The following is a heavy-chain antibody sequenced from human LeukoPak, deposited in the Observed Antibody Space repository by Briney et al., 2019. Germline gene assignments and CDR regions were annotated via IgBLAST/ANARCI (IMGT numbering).Heavy chain of an antibody. Sequence: GGSLRLSCAASGFTFSSYAMSWVRQAPGTGLGWVSGVCGSGTSTYHADSVKGRFTISRDNSKNTLYLQMNSLRAEDTAVYYCARDRVYASGSRDAFGIWCQGTMVAVSS. CDR3: ARDRVYASGSRDAFGI. CDR2: VCGSGTST. V-gene: IGHV3-23*01. D-gene: IGHD3-10*01. J-gene: IGHJ3*02. CDR1: GFTFSSYA.